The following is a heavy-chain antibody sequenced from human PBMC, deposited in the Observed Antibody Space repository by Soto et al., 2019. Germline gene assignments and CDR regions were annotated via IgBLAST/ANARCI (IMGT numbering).Heavy chain of an antibody. J-gene: IGHJ5*02. V-gene: IGHV3-33*01. CDR1: GFTFSTFA. CDR3: VRGSSCSNGIRYNLGWFGP. Sequence: PGGSLRLSCTASGFTFSTFALHWVRQGPGKGLEWVAITWPDGNDKYYADSVKGRFTISSDNSKNMLFLQVNSLRAEDTAVYYCVRGSSCSNGIRYNLGWFGPWGQGTLVTVSS. D-gene: IGHD2-8*01. CDR2: TWPDGNDK.